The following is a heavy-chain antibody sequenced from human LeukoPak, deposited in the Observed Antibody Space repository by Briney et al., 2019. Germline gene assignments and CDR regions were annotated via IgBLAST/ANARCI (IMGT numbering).Heavy chain of an antibody. J-gene: IGHJ6*02. D-gene: IGHD2-15*01. V-gene: IGHV1-69*13. CDR3: ARGTPNCSGGSCYSYYYYGMDV. CDR2: IIPIFGTA. Sequence: GASVKVSCKASGGTFSSYAISWVRQAPGQGLEWMGGIIPIFGTANYAQKFQGRVTITADESTSTAYMELSSLRSEDTAVYYCARGTPNCSGGSCYSYYYYGMDVWGQGTTVTVSS. CDR1: GGTFSSYA.